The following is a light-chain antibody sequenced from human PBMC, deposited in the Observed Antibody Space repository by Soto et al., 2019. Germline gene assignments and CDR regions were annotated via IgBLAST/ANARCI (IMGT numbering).Light chain of an antibody. J-gene: IGKJ1*01. Sequence: DIQMTQSPSSLSASVGDRVTITCRASESISHRLAWYQRKPGTAPKLLIHKASSLESGVPSRFSGSGAGTEFSLTISSLQPEDFGTYFCQHYNMLWTFGQGATVEIK. CDR2: KAS. V-gene: IGKV1-5*03. CDR1: ESISHR. CDR3: QHYNMLWT.